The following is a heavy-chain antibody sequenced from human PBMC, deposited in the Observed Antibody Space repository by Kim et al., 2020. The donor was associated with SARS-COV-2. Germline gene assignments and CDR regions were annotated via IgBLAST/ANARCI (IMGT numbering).Heavy chain of an antibody. CDR1: GGTFSSYA. D-gene: IGHD6-19*01. CDR3: ARDVAVAGYYYGMDV. Sequence: SVKVSCKASGGTFSSYAISWVRQAPGQGLEWMGGIIPIFGTANYAQKFQGRVTITADESTSTAYMELSSLRSEDTAVYYCARDVAVAGYYYGMDVWGQGTTVTVSS. J-gene: IGHJ6*02. CDR2: IIPIFGTA. V-gene: IGHV1-69*13.